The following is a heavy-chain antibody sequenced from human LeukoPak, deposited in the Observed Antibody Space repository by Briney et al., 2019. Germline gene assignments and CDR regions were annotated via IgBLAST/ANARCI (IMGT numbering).Heavy chain of an antibody. CDR1: GFTFSSYV. CDR3: AILYSSSSGVDY. Sequence: EGSLRLSCAASGFTFSSYVMNWVRQAPGKGLQWVSVISGSGGSTHYADSVKGRFTISRDNSKNTLCLQMNSLRAEDTAVHYCAILYSSSSGVDYWGQGTLVTVSS. V-gene: IGHV3-23*01. J-gene: IGHJ4*02. CDR2: ISGSGGST. D-gene: IGHD6-6*01.